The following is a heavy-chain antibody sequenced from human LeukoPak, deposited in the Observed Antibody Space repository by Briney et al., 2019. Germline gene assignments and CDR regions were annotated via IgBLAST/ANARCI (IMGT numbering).Heavy chain of an antibody. Sequence: NPSETLSLTCTVSGGSISSYYWSWIRQPPGKGLEWIGYIYYSGSTNYNPSLKSRVTISVDTSKNQFSLKLTSVTAADTAVYYCASLYGSGSWIYYYYMDVWGKGTTVTVSS. D-gene: IGHD3-10*01. V-gene: IGHV4-59*01. J-gene: IGHJ6*03. CDR1: GGSISSYY. CDR3: ASLYGSGSWIYYYYMDV. CDR2: IYYSGST.